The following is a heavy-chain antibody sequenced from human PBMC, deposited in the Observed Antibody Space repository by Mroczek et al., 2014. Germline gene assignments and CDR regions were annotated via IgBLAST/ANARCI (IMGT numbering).Heavy chain of an antibody. V-gene: IGHV4-61*02. Sequence: QVQLVQSGPGLVKPSQTLSLTCTVSGGSISSGSYYWSWIRQPAGKGLEWIGRIYTSGSTNYNPSLKSRVTISVDTSKNQFSLKLSSVTAADTAVYYCASRNKEIGWFDPWGQGTLVTVSS. J-gene: IGHJ5*02. CDR3: ASRNKEIGWFDP. CDR2: IYTSGST. D-gene: IGHD1-14*01. CDR1: GGSISSGSYY.